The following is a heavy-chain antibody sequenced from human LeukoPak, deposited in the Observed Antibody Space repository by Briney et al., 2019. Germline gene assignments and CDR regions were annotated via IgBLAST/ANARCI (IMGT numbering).Heavy chain of an antibody. CDR2: ISSSSSYI. D-gene: IGHD6-13*01. CDR1: GFTFSSYS. J-gene: IGHJ4*02. CDR3: ARDGGGSSSWYASFDY. Sequence: GGSLRLSCAASGFTFSSYSMNWVRQAPGKGLEWVSSISSSSSYIYYADSVKGRFTISRDNAKNSLYLQMNGLRAEDTAVYYCARDGGGSSSWYASFDYWGQGTLVTVSS. V-gene: IGHV3-21*01.